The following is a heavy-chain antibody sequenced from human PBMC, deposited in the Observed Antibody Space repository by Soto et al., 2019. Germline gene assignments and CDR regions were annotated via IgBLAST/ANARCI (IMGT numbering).Heavy chain of an antibody. CDR2: IHYSGTT. CDR1: GGSISSGGYY. D-gene: IGHD2-15*01. V-gene: IGHV4-31*03. CDR3: ARDPGVCSGGSCYLDY. J-gene: IGHJ4*02. Sequence: SETLSLTCTVSGGSISSGGYYWNWIRQHPVRGLEWIGYIHYSGTTYYNPSLKSRITISFDTSKNEFSLNLSSVTAADTAVYYCARDPGVCSGGSCYLDYWGQGTLVTVS.